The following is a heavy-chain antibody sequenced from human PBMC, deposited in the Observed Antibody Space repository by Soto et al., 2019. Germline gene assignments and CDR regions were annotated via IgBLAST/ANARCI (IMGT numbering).Heavy chain of an antibody. CDR3: ARPRRSGYCDYFDH. V-gene: IGHV1-69*01. J-gene: IGHJ4*02. CDR2: IIPIFGTA. CDR1: GGTFSSYA. D-gene: IGHD3-3*01. Sequence: QVQLVQSGAEVKKPGSSVKVSCKASGGTFSSYAITWVRQAPGQGLEWMGGIIPIFGTANYAQKFQGRVTITADESTSTAYMELSRLRSEDTAVYYCARPRRSGYCDYFDHWGQGTVVTVSS.